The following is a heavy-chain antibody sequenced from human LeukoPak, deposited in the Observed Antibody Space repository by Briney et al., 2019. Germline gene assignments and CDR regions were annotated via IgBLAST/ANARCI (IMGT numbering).Heavy chain of an antibody. D-gene: IGHD5-24*01. V-gene: IGHV3-30*18. CDR3: AKGGEMCTIRGYFDY. J-gene: IGHJ4*02. CDR2: ISYVGSDK. Sequence: PGRSLRLSCAASGFIFSSYGMHWVRQAPGKGLEWVAVISYVGSDKYYTDSVRGRFTISRDNSKTTLYLQMNSLRTEDTAVYYCAKGGEMCTIRGYFDYLGQGTLVTVSS. CDR1: GFIFSSYG.